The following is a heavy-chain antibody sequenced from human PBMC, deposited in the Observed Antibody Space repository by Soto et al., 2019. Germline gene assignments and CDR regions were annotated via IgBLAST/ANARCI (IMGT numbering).Heavy chain of an antibody. Sequence: QVQLVQSGAEVKKPGSSVKVSCKASGGTFSSYTISWVRQAPGQGLEWMGRIIPILGIANYAQKFQGRVTLTAHKSTGTAYMELSSLRSEDTAVYYCAREGYGSGREYFQHWGQGTLVTVSS. CDR2: IIPILGIA. CDR1: GGTFSSYT. J-gene: IGHJ1*01. V-gene: IGHV1-69*08. D-gene: IGHD3-10*01. CDR3: AREGYGSGREYFQH.